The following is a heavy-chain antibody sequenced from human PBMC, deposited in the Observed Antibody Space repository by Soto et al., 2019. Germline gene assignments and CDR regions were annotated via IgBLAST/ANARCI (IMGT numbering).Heavy chain of an antibody. CDR1: GFTFSSYS. D-gene: IGHD6-13*01. CDR3: ARDPRGRAGYSSSWYARENWFDP. Sequence: PGGSLRLSCAASGFTFSSYSMNWVRQAPGKGLEWVSSISSSSSYIYYADSVKGRFTISRDNAKNSLYLQMNSLRAEDTAVYYCARDPRGRAGYSSSWYARENWFDPWGQGTLVTVSS. CDR2: ISSSSSYI. V-gene: IGHV3-21*01. J-gene: IGHJ5*02.